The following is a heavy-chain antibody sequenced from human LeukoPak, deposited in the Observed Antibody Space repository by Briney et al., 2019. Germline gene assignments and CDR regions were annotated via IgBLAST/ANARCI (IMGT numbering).Heavy chain of an antibody. D-gene: IGHD3-10*01. V-gene: IGHV3-30*18. Sequence: GGSLRLSCAASGFTFSSYGMHWVRQAPGKGLEWVAVISYDGSNKYYADSVKGRFTISRDNSKNTLYLQMNSLRAEDTAVYYCAKDGSRYYCGSAWFDPWGQGTLVTVSS. CDR1: GFTFSSYG. CDR2: ISYDGSNK. CDR3: AKDGSRYYCGSAWFDP. J-gene: IGHJ5*02.